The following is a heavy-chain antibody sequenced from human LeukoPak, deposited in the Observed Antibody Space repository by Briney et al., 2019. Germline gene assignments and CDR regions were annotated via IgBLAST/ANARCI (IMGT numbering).Heavy chain of an antibody. J-gene: IGHJ4*02. CDR1: GFLFTSFW. CDR3: ARVPSSGWPYFFDY. D-gene: IGHD6-19*01. Sequence: GESLKISCKGSGFLFTSFWIGWVRQMPGKGLEWMGIIYPGDSDTRYSPSFQGQVTISADKSISTAYLQWSSLKASDTAMYYCARVPSSGWPYFFDYWGQGTLATVSS. V-gene: IGHV5-51*01. CDR2: IYPGDSDT.